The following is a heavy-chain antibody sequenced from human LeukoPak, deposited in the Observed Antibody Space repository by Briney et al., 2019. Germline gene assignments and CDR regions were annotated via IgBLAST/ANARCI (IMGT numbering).Heavy chain of an antibody. CDR3: ARDAPTRLYGSTGISDY. Sequence: GGSLRLSCAASGFTFSSYWMSWVRQAPGKGLEWVANIKQDGSEKYYVDSVKGRFTISRDNAKNSLYLQMNSLRAEDTAVYYCARDAPTRLYGSTGISDYWGRGTLVTVSS. J-gene: IGHJ4*02. V-gene: IGHV3-7*01. CDR2: IKQDGSEK. D-gene: IGHD3-22*01. CDR1: GFTFSSYW.